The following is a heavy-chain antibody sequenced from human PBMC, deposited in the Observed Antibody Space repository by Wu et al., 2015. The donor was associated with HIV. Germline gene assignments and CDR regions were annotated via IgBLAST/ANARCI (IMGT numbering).Heavy chain of an antibody. CDR2: IIPIFGTA. CDR1: GGTFSNYA. CDR3: ARARVTMIPDDAFDI. V-gene: IGHV1-69*12. Sequence: QVQLVQSGAEVKKPGSSVKVSCKASGGTFSNYAFSWVRQAPGQGLEWMGGIIPIFGTANYAQSFQDRVTITADESTSTAYMELSSLGSEDTAVYYCARARVTMIPDDAFDIWGQGTMVTVSS. J-gene: IGHJ3*02. D-gene: IGHD3-22*01.